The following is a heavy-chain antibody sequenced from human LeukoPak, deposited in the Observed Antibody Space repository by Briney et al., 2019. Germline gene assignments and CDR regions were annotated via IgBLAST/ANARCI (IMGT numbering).Heavy chain of an antibody. CDR2: ISAYNGNT. J-gene: IGHJ4*02. V-gene: IGHV1-18*01. D-gene: IGHD1-26*01. Sequence: ASVKVSCKASGYTFTSYGISWVRQAPGQGLEWMGWISAYNGNTNYAQKLQGRVTMTTDTSTSTAYMELRSLRSDDTAVYCCARALVGATRADYWGQGTLVTVSS. CDR1: GYTFTSYG. CDR3: ARALVGATRADY.